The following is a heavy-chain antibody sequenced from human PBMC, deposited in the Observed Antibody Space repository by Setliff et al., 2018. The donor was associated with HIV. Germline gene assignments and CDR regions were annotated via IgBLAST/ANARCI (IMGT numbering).Heavy chain of an antibody. J-gene: IGHJ4*02. CDR3: ARVYDSTGYYFDF. Sequence: SETLSLTCAVYGGSFSGYYWNWIRQPPGEGLEWIGEINPGGTTNYNPSLKRRVTISLDTSKNQFSLKVTSVTAADTAVYYCARVYDSTGYYFDFWGQGTLVTVSS. CDR2: INPGGTT. V-gene: IGHV4-34*01. CDR1: GGSFSGYY. D-gene: IGHD3-22*01.